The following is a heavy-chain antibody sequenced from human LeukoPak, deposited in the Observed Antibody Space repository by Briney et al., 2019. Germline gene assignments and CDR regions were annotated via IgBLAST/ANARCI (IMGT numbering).Heavy chain of an antibody. CDR1: GYSFTSYW. V-gene: IGHV5-51*01. CDR3: ATSGLEMATILAFDY. Sequence: GESLKISCKGSGYSFTSYWIGGVRQMPGKGLEWMGIIYPGDSDTRYSPSFQGQVTISADKSISTAYLQWSSLKASDTAMYYCATSGLEMATILAFDYWGQGTLVTVSS. J-gene: IGHJ4*02. D-gene: IGHD5-12*01. CDR2: IYPGDSDT.